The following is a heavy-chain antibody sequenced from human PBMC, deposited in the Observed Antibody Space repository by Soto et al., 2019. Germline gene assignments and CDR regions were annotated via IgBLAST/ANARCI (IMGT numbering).Heavy chain of an antibody. J-gene: IGHJ4*02. Sequence: TLSLTCTVSVGSISSGGYYWSFINQHPGKGLEWIGYIYYSGSTYYNPSLKSRVTISVDTSKNQFSLKLSSVTATDTAVYYCARVVEYEWLLDYWGQGTLVTVSS. D-gene: IGHD3-3*01. CDR3: ARVVEYEWLLDY. CDR1: VGSISSGGYY. CDR2: IYYSGST. V-gene: IGHV4-31*03.